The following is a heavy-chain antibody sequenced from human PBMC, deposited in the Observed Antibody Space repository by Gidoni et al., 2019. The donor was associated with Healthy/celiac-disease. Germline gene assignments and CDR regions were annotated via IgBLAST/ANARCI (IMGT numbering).Heavy chain of an antibody. Sequence: EVQLVESGGGLVQPGRSLSLSGAASGFTFDDYAMHWVRQAPGKGLEWVSGINWNSGSIGYADTVKGRFTISRDNAKNSLYLQMNSLRAEDTALYYCAKSGGMDVWGQGTTVTVSS. CDR3: AKSGGMDV. J-gene: IGHJ6*02. CDR2: INWNSGSI. D-gene: IGHD6-25*01. CDR1: GFTFDDYA. V-gene: IGHV3-9*01.